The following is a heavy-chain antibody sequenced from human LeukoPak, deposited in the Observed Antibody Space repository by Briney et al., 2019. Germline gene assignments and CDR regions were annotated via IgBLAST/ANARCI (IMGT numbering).Heavy chain of an antibody. CDR1: GFTFNTYG. J-gene: IGHJ4*02. V-gene: IGHV3-33*06. CDR2: IWSDGSIK. Sequence: PGGSLRLSCAASGFTFNTYGMHWVRQAPGKGLEWVAVIWSDGSIKYYADSVKGRFTISRDNSKNTLYLQMNSLRAEDTAVYYCAKDLGAVRVRGVITQIDYWGQGTLVTVSS. D-gene: IGHD3-10*01. CDR3: AKDLGAVRVRGVITQIDY.